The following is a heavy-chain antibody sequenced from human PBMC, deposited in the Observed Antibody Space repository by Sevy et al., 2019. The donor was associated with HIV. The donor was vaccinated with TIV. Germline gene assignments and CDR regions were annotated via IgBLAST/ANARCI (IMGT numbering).Heavy chain of an antibody. CDR3: ARQRVTYYYDSSGRRDAFDI. J-gene: IGHJ3*02. Sequence: ASVKVYCKASGYTFTGYYMNWVRQAPGQGLEWMGWINPNSGGTNYAQKFQGRVTMTRDTSISTAYMELSRLRSDDTAVYYCARQRVTYYYDSSGRRDAFDIWGQGTMVTVSS. CDR1: GYTFTGYY. V-gene: IGHV1-2*02. D-gene: IGHD3-22*01. CDR2: INPNSGGT.